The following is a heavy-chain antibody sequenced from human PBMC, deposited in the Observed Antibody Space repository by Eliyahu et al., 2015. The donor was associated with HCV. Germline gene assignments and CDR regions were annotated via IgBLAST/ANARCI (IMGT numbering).Heavy chain of an antibody. CDR3: ARYYYDSSGYRIYWYFDL. J-gene: IGHJ2*01. V-gene: IGHV4-4*02. Sequence: QVQLQESGPGLVKPSGTLSLTCAVSGGSISSSNWWSWVRQPPGKGLEWIGEIYHSGSTNYNPSLKSRVTISVDKSKNQFSLKLSSVTAADTAVYYCARYYYDSSGYRIYWYFDLWGRGTLVTVSS. CDR2: IYHSGST. CDR1: GGSISSSNW. D-gene: IGHD3-22*01.